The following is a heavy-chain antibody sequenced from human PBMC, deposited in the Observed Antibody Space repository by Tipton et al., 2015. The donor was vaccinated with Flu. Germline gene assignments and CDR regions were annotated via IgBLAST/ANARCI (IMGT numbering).Heavy chain of an antibody. J-gene: IGHJ4*02. V-gene: IGHV3-48*03. CDR2: INSSDSPI. D-gene: IGHD3-10*01. Sequence: GSLRLSCAASGFTFSSYEMNWVRQAPGKGLEWVSYINSSDSPIYYADSVKGRFTISRDNAKNSLYLQMNSLRAEDTAVYYCARDQSGYYGSGSYSSDYWGQGTLVTVSS. CDR3: ARDQSGYYGSGSYSSDY. CDR1: GFTFSSYE.